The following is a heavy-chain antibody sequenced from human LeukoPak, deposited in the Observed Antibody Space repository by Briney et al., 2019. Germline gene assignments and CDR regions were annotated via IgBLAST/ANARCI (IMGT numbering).Heavy chain of an antibody. CDR2: FDPEDGET. V-gene: IGHV1-24*01. J-gene: IGHJ4*02. CDR3: ATAYYDSSGYHFDY. CDR1: GYTLTELS. Sequence: ASVKVSCKVSGYTLTELSMHWVRQAPGKGLEWMGGFDPEDGETIYAQKFQGRVTMTEDTSTDTAYMELSSLRSEDTAVYYCATAYYDSSGYHFDYWGQGTLVTVSS. D-gene: IGHD3-22*01.